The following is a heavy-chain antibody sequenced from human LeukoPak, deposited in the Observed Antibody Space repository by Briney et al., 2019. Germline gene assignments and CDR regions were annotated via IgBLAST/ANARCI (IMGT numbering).Heavy chain of an antibody. CDR3: AQTTSLNY. CDR2: ISDGGGNT. Sequence: GGSLRLSCAASGFTFNIYPMTWVRQAPGKGLAWVAAISDGGGNTYYSDSVKGRFTISRDNSKNTLYLQMGSLRAEDTAIYYCAQTTSLNYWGQGNLVTVSS. J-gene: IGHJ4*02. CDR1: GFTFNIYP. D-gene: IGHD4-17*01. V-gene: IGHV3-23*01.